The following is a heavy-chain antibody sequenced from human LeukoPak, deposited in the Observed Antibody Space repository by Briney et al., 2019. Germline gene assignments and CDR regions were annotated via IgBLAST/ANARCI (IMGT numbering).Heavy chain of an antibody. D-gene: IGHD3-22*01. Sequence: GGSLRLSCAASGFTVSSNYMSWVRQAPGKGLEWVSVIYSGGSTHYADSVKGRFTISRDNSKNTLYLQMNSLRAEDTAVYYCARDHYDSSGFRAFDYWGQGTLVTVSS. CDR3: ARDHYDSSGFRAFDY. CDR1: GFTVSSNY. V-gene: IGHV3-53*01. J-gene: IGHJ4*02. CDR2: IYSGGST.